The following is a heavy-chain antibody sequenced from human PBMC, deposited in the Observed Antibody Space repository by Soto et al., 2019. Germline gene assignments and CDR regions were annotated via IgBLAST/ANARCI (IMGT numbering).Heavy chain of an antibody. CDR3: AREFVIVGATRGGD. CDR1: GFTFSSYA. J-gene: IGHJ4*02. D-gene: IGHD1-26*01. Sequence: QVQLVESGGGVVQPGRSLRLSCAASGFTFSSYAMHWVRQAPGKGLEWVAVISYDGSNKYYADSVKGRFTISRDNSKNPLYLQMNSLGAEDTAVYYCAREFVIVGATRGGDWGQGTLVTVSS. V-gene: IGHV3-30*14. CDR2: ISYDGSNK.